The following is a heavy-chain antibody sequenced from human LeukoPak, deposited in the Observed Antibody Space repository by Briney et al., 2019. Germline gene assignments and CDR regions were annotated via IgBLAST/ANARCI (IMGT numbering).Heavy chain of an antibody. CDR3: AREDSASYDSAFDI. Sequence: SGTLSLTCVVSGGSISSNNRWSWIRQPPEKGLEWIGEVYHSGSTNYSPSLKRRATISVDKSKNQFSLKLSSVTAADTAVYYCAREDSASYDSAFDIWGQGTLVSVSS. D-gene: IGHD1-26*01. J-gene: IGHJ3*02. CDR2: VYHSGST. CDR1: GGSISSNNR. V-gene: IGHV4-4*02.